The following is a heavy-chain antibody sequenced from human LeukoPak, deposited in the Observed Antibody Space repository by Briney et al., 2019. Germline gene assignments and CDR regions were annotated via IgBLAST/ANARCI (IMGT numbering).Heavy chain of an antibody. Sequence: GGSLRLSCAASGFTFSTYAMSWVRQAPGKGLEWVSHFGGSGGTIYYADSVKGRFTISRDNSKNTLYQQMNSLRAEDTAVYYCAKSDCGGDCHLLDYWGQGTLVTVSS. D-gene: IGHD2-21*02. CDR1: GFTFSTYA. V-gene: IGHV3-23*01. CDR2: FGGSGGTI. CDR3: AKSDCGGDCHLLDY. J-gene: IGHJ4*02.